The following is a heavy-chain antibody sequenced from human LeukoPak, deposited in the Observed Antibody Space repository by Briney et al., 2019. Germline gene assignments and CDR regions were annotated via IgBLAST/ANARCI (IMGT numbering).Heavy chain of an antibody. CDR1: GFTFSSYA. CDR3: AKGRDYYDSSGYYSHFDY. J-gene: IGHJ4*02. Sequence: GGSLRLSCAASGFTFSSYAMSWVRQAPGKGLEWVSAISGSGGSTYYADSVKGRFTISRDNSKNTLYLQMNSLRAEDTAVYYCAKGRDYYDSSGYYSHFDYWGQGTPVTVSS. V-gene: IGHV3-23*01. CDR2: ISGSGGST. D-gene: IGHD3-22*01.